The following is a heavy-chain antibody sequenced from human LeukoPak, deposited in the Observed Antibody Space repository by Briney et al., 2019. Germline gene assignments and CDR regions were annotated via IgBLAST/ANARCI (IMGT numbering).Heavy chain of an antibody. D-gene: IGHD3-22*01. V-gene: IGHV1-18*04. J-gene: IGHJ4*02. CDR1: GYTFTGYH. CDR3: ARDSSGFPRDASDY. Sequence: ASVKVSCKASGYTFTGYHMHWVRQAPGQGLEWMGWISAYNGHTNYAQNLQGRVTMTTDTSTSTAYMELRSLRSDDTAVYFCARDSSGFPRDASDYWGQGTLVTVSS. CDR2: ISAYNGHT.